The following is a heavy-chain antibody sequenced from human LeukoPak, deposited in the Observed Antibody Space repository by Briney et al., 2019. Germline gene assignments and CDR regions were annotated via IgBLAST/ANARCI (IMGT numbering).Heavy chain of an antibody. CDR1: GGSISTYY. CDR3: ERPMFPGRTGGFAI. D-gene: IGHD2-8*02. V-gene: IGHV4-59*08. J-gene: IGHJ3*02. CDR2: IYYSGST. Sequence: SETLSLTCAVSGGSISTYYWTWVRQPPGKGLEWVGNIYYSGSTKYNPSLKSRVTISVDRSKNEFSLKLSSVTAADTAVYYCERPMFPGRTGGFAIGCRGKMVTVSS.